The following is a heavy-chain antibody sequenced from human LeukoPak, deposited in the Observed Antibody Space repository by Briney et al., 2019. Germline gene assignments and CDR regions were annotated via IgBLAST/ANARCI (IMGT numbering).Heavy chain of an antibody. CDR1: GYTFTSYD. CDR3: ARGYDSSGYYFDY. Sequence: ASVKVSCKASGYTFTSYDINWVRQATGQGREWMGWMNPNSGNTGYAQKFQGRVTMTRNTSISTAYMELSSLRSEDTAVYYCARGYDSSGYYFDYWGQGTLVTVSS. V-gene: IGHV1-8*01. CDR2: MNPNSGNT. J-gene: IGHJ4*02. D-gene: IGHD3-22*01.